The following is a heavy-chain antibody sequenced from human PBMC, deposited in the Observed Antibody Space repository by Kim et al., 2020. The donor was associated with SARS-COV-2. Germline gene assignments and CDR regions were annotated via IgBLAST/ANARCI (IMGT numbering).Heavy chain of an antibody. V-gene: IGHV4-34*01. CDR3: ARSHGAYGGKPAFDI. CDR2: INHSGST. D-gene: IGHD4-17*01. CDR1: GGSFSGYY. Sequence: SETLSLTCAVYGGSFSGYYWSWIRQPPGKGLEWIGEINHSGSTNYNPSLKSRVTISVDTSKNQFSLKLSSVTAADTAVYYCARSHGAYGGKPAFDIWGQGTMVTVSS. J-gene: IGHJ3*02.